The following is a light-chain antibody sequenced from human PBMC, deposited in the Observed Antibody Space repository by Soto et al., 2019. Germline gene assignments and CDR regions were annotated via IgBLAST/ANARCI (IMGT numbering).Light chain of an antibody. V-gene: IGKV3-11*01. Sequence: EIVLTQSPATLSLSPGERATLSCRASQSVSSYLAWYQQKPGQAPRLLIYDAPNRATGIPARFSGSGSGTDFTLTIISLEPEDFAVYYCQQRSNWPPPTFGQGTRLEIK. J-gene: IGKJ5*01. CDR2: DAP. CDR3: QQRSNWPPPT. CDR1: QSVSSY.